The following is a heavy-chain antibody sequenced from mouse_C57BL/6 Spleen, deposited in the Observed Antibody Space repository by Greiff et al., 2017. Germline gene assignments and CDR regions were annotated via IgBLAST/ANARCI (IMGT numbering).Heavy chain of an antibody. V-gene: IGHV1-76*01. CDR3: ARGGYYGSSYPFAY. CDR2: IYPGSGNT. J-gene: IGHJ3*01. Sequence: VKLQESGAELVRPGASVKLSCKASGYTFTDYYINWVKQRPGQGLEWIARIYPGSGNTYYNEKFKGKATLTAEKSSSSAYMQLSSLTSEDSAVYFCARGGYYGSSYPFAYWGQGTLVTVSA. CDR1: GYTFTDYY. D-gene: IGHD1-1*01.